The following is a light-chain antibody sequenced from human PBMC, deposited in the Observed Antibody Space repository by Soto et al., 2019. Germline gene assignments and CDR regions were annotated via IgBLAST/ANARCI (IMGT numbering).Light chain of an antibody. Sequence: QLVLTQSPSASASLGASVKLTCTLTSGHSNYAIAWHQQQPAKGPRYLMKLNSDGSHSKGDGIPDRFSGSSSGAERYLTRSRLQSEDEADYYCQTWGTGIVVFGGGTKLTVL. V-gene: IGLV4-69*01. J-gene: IGLJ2*01. CDR1: SGHSNYA. CDR3: QTWGTGIVV. CDR2: LNSDGSH.